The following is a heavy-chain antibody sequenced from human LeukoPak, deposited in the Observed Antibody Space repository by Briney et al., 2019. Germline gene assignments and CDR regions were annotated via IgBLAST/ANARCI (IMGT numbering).Heavy chain of an antibody. Sequence: GGSLRLSCAASGFTVSDFYMSWVRQAPGKGLEWVSLIYVSGDTYYTDSVKGRFTISRDTSENTLYLQMNSPRVEDTAVYYCARDRLQYFDYWGQGTLVTVSS. V-gene: IGHV3-53*01. D-gene: IGHD5-18*01. J-gene: IGHJ4*02. CDR2: IYVSGDT. CDR3: ARDRLQYFDY. CDR1: GFTVSDFY.